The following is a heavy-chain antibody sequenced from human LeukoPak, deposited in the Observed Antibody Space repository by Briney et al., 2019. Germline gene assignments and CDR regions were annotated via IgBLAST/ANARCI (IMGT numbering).Heavy chain of an antibody. CDR1: GFTFSSYW. CDR2: INSDGSST. D-gene: IGHD2-15*01. V-gene: IGHV3-74*01. CDR3: ARSCSAGTCYVDY. J-gene: IGHJ4*02. Sequence: PGRSLRLSCAASGFTFSSYWMHWVRQAPGKGLVWVSRINSDGSSTSYADSVKGRFTISRDNANNALYLQMNSLRAEDTAVYYCARSCSAGTCYVDYWGQGTLVTVSS.